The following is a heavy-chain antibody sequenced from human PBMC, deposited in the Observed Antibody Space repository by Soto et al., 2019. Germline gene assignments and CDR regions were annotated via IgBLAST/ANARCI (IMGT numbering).Heavy chain of an antibody. V-gene: IGHV4-31*03. CDR3: ARAAPYGSGSYAWFDP. CDR1: GGSISSGCYY. Sequence: SETLSLTCTVSGGSISSGCYYWSWIRQHPGKGLEWIGYIYYSGSTYYNPSLKSRVTISVDTSKNQFSLKLSSVTAADTAVYYCARAAPYGSGSYAWFDPWGQGTLVNVSS. D-gene: IGHD3-10*01. J-gene: IGHJ5*02. CDR2: IYYSGST.